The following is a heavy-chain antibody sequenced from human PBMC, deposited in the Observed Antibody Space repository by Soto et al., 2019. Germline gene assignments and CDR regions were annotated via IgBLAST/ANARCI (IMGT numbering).Heavy chain of an antibody. CDR1: GGSISSSSYY. Sequence: SETLSLTCTVSGGSISSSSYYWGWIRQPPGKGLEWIGSIYYSGSTYYNPSLKSRVTISVDTSKNQFSLKLSSVTAADTAVYYCARRAEYSSSXLLRYFDWSPDYYGMDVWGQGTTVTVSS. CDR3: ARRAEYSSSXLLRYFDWSPDYYGMDV. D-gene: IGHD3-9*01. CDR2: IYYSGST. J-gene: IGHJ6*02. V-gene: IGHV4-39*01.